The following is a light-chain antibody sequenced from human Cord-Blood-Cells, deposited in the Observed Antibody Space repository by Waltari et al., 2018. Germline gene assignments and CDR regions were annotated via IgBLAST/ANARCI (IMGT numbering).Light chain of an antibody. Sequence: IVMTPSPATLSVSPGDRATLSCRLTQSVSSNLARYQQKPGQAPRLLIYGASTRATGIPARFSGSGSGTEFTLTISSLQSEDFAVYYCQQYNNWPFTFGPGTKVDIK. J-gene: IGKJ3*01. CDR1: QSVSSN. CDR2: GAS. V-gene: IGKV3-15*01. CDR3: QQYNNWPFT.